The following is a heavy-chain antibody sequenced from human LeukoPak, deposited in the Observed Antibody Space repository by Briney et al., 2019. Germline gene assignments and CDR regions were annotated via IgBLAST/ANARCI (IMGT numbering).Heavy chain of an antibody. V-gene: IGHV3-11*05. J-gene: IGHJ4*02. CDR3: AKVEIVATIFDY. Sequence: GGSLRLSCAASGFSFSDEYMSWIRQAPGQGPEWISYISASGSYTNYADSVKGRFTISRDNSKNTLYLQMNSLRAEDTAVYYCAKVEIVATIFDYWGQGTLVTVSS. CDR1: GFSFSDEY. CDR2: ISASGSYT. D-gene: IGHD5-12*01.